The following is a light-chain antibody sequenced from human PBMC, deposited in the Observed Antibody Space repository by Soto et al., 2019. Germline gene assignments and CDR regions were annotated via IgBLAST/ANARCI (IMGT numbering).Light chain of an antibody. CDR3: SSYTSSSPHVV. Sequence: QSALTQPASVSGSPGQSITISCTGTSSDVGGYNYVSWYQQHPGTAPKLMIYDVSNRPSGVSNRFSGSKSGNTASLTTSGLQAEDEADYYCSSYTSSSPHVVFGGGTKLTVL. V-gene: IGLV2-14*03. CDR1: SSDVGGYNY. CDR2: DVS. J-gene: IGLJ2*01.